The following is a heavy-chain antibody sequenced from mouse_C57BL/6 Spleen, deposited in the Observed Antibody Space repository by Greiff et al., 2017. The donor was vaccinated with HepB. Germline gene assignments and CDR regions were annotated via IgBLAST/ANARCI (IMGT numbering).Heavy chain of an antibody. D-gene: IGHD4-1*01. CDR2: IYPGSGST. Sequence: QVQLQQPGAELVKPGASVKLSCKASGYTFTSYWITWVKQRPGQGLEWIGEIYPGSGSTNYNEKFKGKATLTVDTSSSTAYMQLSSLTSEDSAVYCCASQFPNCDDDFDYWGQGTTVTVSS. J-gene: IGHJ2*01. CDR1: GYTFTSYW. V-gene: IGHV1-55*01. CDR3: ASQFPNCDDDFDY.